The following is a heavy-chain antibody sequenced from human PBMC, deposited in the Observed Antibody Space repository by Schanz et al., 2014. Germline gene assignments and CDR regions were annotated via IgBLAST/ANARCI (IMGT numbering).Heavy chain of an antibody. D-gene: IGHD6-13*01. CDR2: IYYSGNT. CDR1: GYSISRSNW. J-gene: IGHJ4*02. V-gene: IGHV4-28*03. CDR3: ARARSWPDY. Sequence: QVQLQESGPGLVKPSDTLSLTCAVSGYSISRSNWWGWIRQPPGKGLEFIGYIYYSGNTYYNPSLKSRVTMSLDTSKNQFSLRLSSVTAADTAVYYCARARSWPDYWGQGTLVTVSS.